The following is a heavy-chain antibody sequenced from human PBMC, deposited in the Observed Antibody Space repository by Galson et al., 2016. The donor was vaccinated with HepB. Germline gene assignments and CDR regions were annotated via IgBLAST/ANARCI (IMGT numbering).Heavy chain of an antibody. CDR3: ARHYDNVWGSCRSGFDR. CDR2: ITTYNGYT. Sequence: SVKVSCKASGYTFTTFGISWVRQAPGQGLEWMGWITTYNGYTNYAQKLQGRVTMTTDTSTSTAYMELRSLRSDDTAVYYCARHYDNVWGSCRSGFDRWGQGTLVTVSS. D-gene: IGHD3-16*02. CDR1: GYTFTTFG. J-gene: IGHJ5*02. V-gene: IGHV1-18*01.